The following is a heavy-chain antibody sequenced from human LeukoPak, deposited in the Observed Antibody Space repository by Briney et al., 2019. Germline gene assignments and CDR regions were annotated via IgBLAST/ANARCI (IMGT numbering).Heavy chain of an antibody. CDR1: GGSISNYY. CDR3: ARDWGVSARPGYMDV. CDR2: IYYSGST. J-gene: IGHJ6*03. D-gene: IGHD6-6*01. V-gene: IGHV4-59*01. Sequence: ASETLSLTCTVSGGSISNYYWSWIRQPPGKGLEWIGYIYYSGSTKYNPSLKSRVTISVDTSKNQFSLRLSSVTAADTAVYYCARDWGVSARPGYMDVWGKGTTVTVSS.